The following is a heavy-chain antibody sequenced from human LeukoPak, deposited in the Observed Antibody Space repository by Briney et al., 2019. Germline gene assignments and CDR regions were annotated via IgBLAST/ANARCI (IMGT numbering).Heavy chain of an antibody. CDR2: IYSGGST. CDR3: AREVLVGATTYAFDI. D-gene: IGHD1-26*01. Sequence: GGSLRLSCAASGFTVSSNYMSWVRQAPGKGLEWVSVIYSGGSTYYADSVMGRFTISRHNSKNTLYLQMNSLRAEDTAVYYCAREVLVGATTYAFDIWAKGQWSPSLQ. J-gene: IGHJ3*02. V-gene: IGHV3-53*04. CDR1: GFTVSSNY.